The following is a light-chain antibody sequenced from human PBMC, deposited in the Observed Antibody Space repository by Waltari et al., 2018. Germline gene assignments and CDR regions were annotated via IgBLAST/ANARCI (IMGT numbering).Light chain of an antibody. J-gene: IGLJ2*01. V-gene: IGLV2-11*01. Sequence: QSALTQPRSVSGSTGQSVTISCTGTSSDVCGFHYVSWYQQHPGKAPKLMIDDVSKRPSGFPVRFAGSKSGNAASLTISARQAEDEADYYCCSYAGSYTHVVFGGGTKLTVL. CDR1: SSDVCGFHY. CDR3: CSYAGSYTHVV. CDR2: DVS.